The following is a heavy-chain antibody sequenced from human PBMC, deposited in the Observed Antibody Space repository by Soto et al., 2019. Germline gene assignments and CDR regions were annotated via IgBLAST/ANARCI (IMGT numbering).Heavy chain of an antibody. CDR3: ARGGGFSPYYYNLDV. CDR1: GYTLHTYY. D-gene: IGHD2-15*01. Sequence: ASVKVPCKASGYTLHTYYMHWVRQAPGQGPEWMGIINPRGGSTTYAQNFQDRVTMTRDTSSSTVYMELSSVRSEDTAVYYCARGGGFSPYYYNLDVWCQGTTATVSS. V-gene: IGHV1-46*02. J-gene: IGHJ6*02. CDR2: INPRGGST.